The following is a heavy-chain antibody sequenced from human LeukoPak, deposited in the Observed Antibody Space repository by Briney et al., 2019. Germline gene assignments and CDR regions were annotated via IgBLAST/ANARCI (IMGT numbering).Heavy chain of an antibody. CDR1: GYSFTSYW. D-gene: IGHD6-13*01. J-gene: IGHJ5*02. V-gene: IGHV5-51*01. CDR3: ARIAAAGTTASWFDP. CDR2: IYPGDSDT. Sequence: GESLKISCKGSGYSFTSYWIGWVRQMPGKGLEWMGIIYPGDSDTRYSPSFQGQVTISADKSISTAYLQWSSLKASDTAMYYCARIAAAGTTASWFDPWGQGTLVTVSS.